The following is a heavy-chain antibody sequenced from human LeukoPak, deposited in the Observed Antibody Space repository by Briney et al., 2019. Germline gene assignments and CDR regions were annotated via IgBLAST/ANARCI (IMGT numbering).Heavy chain of an antibody. D-gene: IGHD1-26*01. Sequence: ASVRVARKAYGYTFTGYYIHWVRQAPGQGLEWMGWINPNSGGTNYALKFQGRVTMTRDTSISTPYMELSRLRSDDTAVYYCAREAYSAYAFDIWG. CDR3: AREAYSAYAFDI. V-gene: IGHV1-2*02. J-gene: IGHJ3*02. CDR1: GYTFTGYY. CDR2: INPNSGGT.